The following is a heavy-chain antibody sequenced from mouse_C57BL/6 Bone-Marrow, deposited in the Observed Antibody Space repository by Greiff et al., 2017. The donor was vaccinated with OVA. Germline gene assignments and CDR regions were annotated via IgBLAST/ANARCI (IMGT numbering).Heavy chain of an antibody. J-gene: IGHJ2*02. CDR3: AHYGSRLYLHY. V-gene: IGHV1-85*01. Sequence: VQLQQSGPELVKPGASVKLSCKASGYTFTSYDINWVKQRPGQGLEWIGWIYPRDGSTKYNEKFKGKATLTVDTSSSTAYMELHSLTSEDSAVYYCAHYGSRLYLHYWGQGTSLTVSS. D-gene: IGHD1-1*01. CDR2: IYPRDGST. CDR1: GYTFTSYD.